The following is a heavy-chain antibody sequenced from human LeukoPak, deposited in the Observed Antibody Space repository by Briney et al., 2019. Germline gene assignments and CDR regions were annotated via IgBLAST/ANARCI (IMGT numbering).Heavy chain of an antibody. V-gene: IGHV1-69*04. D-gene: IGHD3-22*01. CDR3: ARDLGVYYDSSGPFDY. J-gene: IGHJ4*02. CDR1: GGTFSSYA. Sequence: ASVKVSCKASGGTFSSYAIIWVRQAPGQGLEWMGRIIPILGIANYAQKFQGRVTITADKSTSTAYMELSSLRSEDTAVYYCARDLGVYYDSSGPFDYWGQGTLVTVSS. CDR2: IIPILGIA.